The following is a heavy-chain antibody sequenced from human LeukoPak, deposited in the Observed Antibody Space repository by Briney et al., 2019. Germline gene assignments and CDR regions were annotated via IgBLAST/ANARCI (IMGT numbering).Heavy chain of an antibody. Sequence: SETLSLTCAVYGGSFSGYYWSWIRQPPGKGLEWIGEINHSGSTNYNPSLKSRVTISVGTSKNQFSLKLSSVTAADRAVYYCARQYCTGGSCYFNSGYYYHIDVWGKGTTVTVSS. D-gene: IGHD2-15*01. CDR2: INHSGST. V-gene: IGHV4-34*01. J-gene: IGHJ6*03. CDR3: ARQYCTGGSCYFNSGYYYHIDV. CDR1: GGSFSGYY.